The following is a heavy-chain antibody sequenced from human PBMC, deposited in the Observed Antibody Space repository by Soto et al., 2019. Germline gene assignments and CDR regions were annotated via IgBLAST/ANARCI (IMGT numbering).Heavy chain of an antibody. J-gene: IGHJ6*02. V-gene: IGHV3-33*01. CDR1: GFTFSSYG. Sequence: QVQLVESGGGVVQPGRSLRLSCAASGFTFSSYGMHLVRQAPGKGLEWVAVIWYDGSNKYYADSVKGRFTISRDNSKKTLYLQMNRLRDEDTAVYYCARDLGSSCWYGFYYYYSGMDVWGQGTTVTVSS. CDR3: ARDLGSSCWYGFYYYYSGMDV. D-gene: IGHD6-19*01. CDR2: IWYDGSNK.